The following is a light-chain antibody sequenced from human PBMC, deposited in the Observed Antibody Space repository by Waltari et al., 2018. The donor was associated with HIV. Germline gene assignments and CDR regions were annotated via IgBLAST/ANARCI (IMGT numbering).Light chain of an antibody. V-gene: IGLV3-25*03. CDR2: KDT. CDR3: QSSDTSGTY. CDR1: ALPQLF. J-gene: IGLJ2*01. Sequence: FELTQPPSMSVSPGQTARITCSGDALPQLFADWFQQKSGQAPVLLIFKDTERQTGIPARFSGSSSGTVATLTISGVRAEDEADYYCQSSDTSGTYFGGGTKLTVL.